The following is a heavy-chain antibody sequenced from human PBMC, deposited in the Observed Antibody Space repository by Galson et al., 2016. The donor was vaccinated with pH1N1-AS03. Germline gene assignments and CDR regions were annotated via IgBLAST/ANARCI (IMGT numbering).Heavy chain of an antibody. V-gene: IGHV3-7*03. Sequence: SLRLSCAASGFTFRTYWMAWVRQAPGKGLEWVANLNPDGSQRYYVVSVEGRFTVSRDNAKNSLFLQMDRLRVEDTAVYFCARDDGDKSVDYWGQGTLVTVSS. J-gene: IGHJ4*02. CDR3: ARDDGDKSVDY. D-gene: IGHD3-9*01. CDR2: LNPDGSQR. CDR1: GFTFRTYW.